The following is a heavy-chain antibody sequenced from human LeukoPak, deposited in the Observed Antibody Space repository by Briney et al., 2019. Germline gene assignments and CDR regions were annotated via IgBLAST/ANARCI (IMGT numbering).Heavy chain of an antibody. CDR3: ARAYYYDSSGYYPF. Sequence: SETLSLTCTVSGYSISSGYYWGWIRQPPGKGLEWIGSIYHSGSTYYNPSLKSRVTISVDTSKNQFSLKLSSVTAADTAVYYCARAYYYDSSGYYPFWGQGTLVTVSS. D-gene: IGHD3-22*01. V-gene: IGHV4-38-2*02. CDR2: IYHSGST. CDR1: GYSISSGYY. J-gene: IGHJ4*02.